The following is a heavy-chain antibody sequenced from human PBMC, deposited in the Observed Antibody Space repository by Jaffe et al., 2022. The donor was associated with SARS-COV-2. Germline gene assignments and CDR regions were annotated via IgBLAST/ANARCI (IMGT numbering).Heavy chain of an antibody. V-gene: IGHV3-23*04. CDR3: AKSLPVLTGYYKGDAFDI. CDR2: ISGSGGST. D-gene: IGHD3-9*01. J-gene: IGHJ3*02. CDR1: GFTFSSYA. Sequence: EVQLVESGGGLVQPGGSLRLSCAASGFTFSSYAMSWVRQAPGKGLEWVSAISGSGGSTYYADSVKGRFTISRDNSKNTLYLQMNSLRAEDTAVYYCAKSLPVLTGYYKGDAFDIWGQGTMVTVSS.